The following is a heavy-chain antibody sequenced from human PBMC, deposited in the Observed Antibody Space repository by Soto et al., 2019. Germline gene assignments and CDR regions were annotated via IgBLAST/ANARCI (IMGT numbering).Heavy chain of an antibody. V-gene: IGHV1-69*01. D-gene: IGHD3-10*01. CDR2: IIPIFGTA. CDR3: ARGPAYGSGSDGYFDY. Sequence: QVQLVQSGAEVKKPGSSVKVSCKASGGTFSSYAISWVRQAPGQGLEWMGGIIPIFGTANYAQKFQGRVTITADESTSPAYMERSSLRSEATAVYYCARGPAYGSGSDGYFDYWGQGTLVTVSS. CDR1: GGTFSSYA. J-gene: IGHJ4*02.